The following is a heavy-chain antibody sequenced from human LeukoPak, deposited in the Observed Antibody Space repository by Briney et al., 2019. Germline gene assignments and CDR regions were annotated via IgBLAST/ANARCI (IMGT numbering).Heavy chain of an antibody. D-gene: IGHD5-24*01. Sequence: SETLSLTCAVYGGSFSGYYWSWIRQPPGKGLEWIGEINHSGSTNYNPSLKSRVTISVDTSKNQFSLKLSSVTAADTAVYYCARGGMATIWQWHYYYYMDVWGKGTTVTVSS. J-gene: IGHJ6*03. V-gene: IGHV4-34*01. CDR3: ARGGMATIWQWHYYYYMDV. CDR2: INHSGST. CDR1: GGSFSGYY.